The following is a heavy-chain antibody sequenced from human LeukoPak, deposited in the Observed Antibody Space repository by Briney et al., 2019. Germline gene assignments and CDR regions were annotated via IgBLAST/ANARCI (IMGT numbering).Heavy chain of an antibody. CDR3: ARQYRKRGYSSSWYGGFDY. Sequence: SETLSLTCTVSGGSISSYYWSWIRQPPGKGLEWIGYIYYSGSTNYNPSLKSRVTISVDTSKNQFSLKLSSVTAADTAVYYCARQYRKRGYSSSWYGGFDYWGQGTLVTVSS. D-gene: IGHD6-13*01. CDR2: IYYSGST. V-gene: IGHV4-59*08. J-gene: IGHJ4*02. CDR1: GGSISSYY.